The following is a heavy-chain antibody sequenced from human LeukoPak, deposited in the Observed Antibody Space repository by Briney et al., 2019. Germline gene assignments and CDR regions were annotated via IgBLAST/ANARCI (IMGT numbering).Heavy chain of an antibody. V-gene: IGHV1-18*01. CDR2: ISAYNGNT. D-gene: IGHD3-22*01. Sequence: GASVKVSCKASGYTFTSYGISWVRQAPGQGLEWMGWISAYNGNTNYAQKLQGRVTMTTDTSTSTAYIELRSLRSDDTAVYYCARDLGGYYEPIDYWGQGTLVTVSS. CDR1: GYTFTSYG. CDR3: ARDLGGYYEPIDY. J-gene: IGHJ4*02.